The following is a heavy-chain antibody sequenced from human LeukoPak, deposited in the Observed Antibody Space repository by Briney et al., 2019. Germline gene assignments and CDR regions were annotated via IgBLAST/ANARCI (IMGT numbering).Heavy chain of an antibody. CDR3: ASLGGVRDPFYCFDF. D-gene: IGHD3-10*01. J-gene: IGHJ4*02. V-gene: IGHV3-48*01. Sequence: PGGSLRLSCAASGFTFSSYSMNWVRQAPGKGLEWVSYISSSSSTIYYADSVKGRFTISRDNAKNSLYLQMNSLRAEDTAVYFCASLGGVRDPFYCFDFWGQGTLVTVSS. CDR1: GFTFSSYS. CDR2: ISSSSSTI.